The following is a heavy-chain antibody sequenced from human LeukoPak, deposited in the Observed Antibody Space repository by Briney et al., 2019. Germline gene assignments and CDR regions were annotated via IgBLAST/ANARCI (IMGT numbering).Heavy chain of an antibody. V-gene: IGHV3-23*01. CDR2: ISGSGGST. CDR1: GFTFSNYW. CDR3: AKSAYYDASGYYREYYFDY. J-gene: IGHJ4*02. D-gene: IGHD3-22*01. Sequence: GGSLRLSCAASGFTFSNYWMSWVRQAPGKGLEWVSSISGSGGSTHYADSVKGRFTISRDKTKNTLYLQMSSLRAEDTAVYYCAKSAYYDASGYYREYYFDYWGQGTLVTVSS.